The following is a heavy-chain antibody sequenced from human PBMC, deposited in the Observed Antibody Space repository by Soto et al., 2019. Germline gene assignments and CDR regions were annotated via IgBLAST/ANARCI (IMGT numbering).Heavy chain of an antibody. V-gene: IGHV3-74*01. CDR2: INSDGSST. CDR3: AREGYNWNHGWFDP. J-gene: IGHJ5*02. CDR1: GFTFSSYW. D-gene: IGHD1-20*01. Sequence: GGSLRLSCAASGFTFSSYWMHWVRQAPGKGLVWVSRINSDGSSTSYADSVKGRFTISRDNAKNTLYLQMNSLRAEDTAVYYCAREGYNWNHGWFDPWGQGTLVTVSS.